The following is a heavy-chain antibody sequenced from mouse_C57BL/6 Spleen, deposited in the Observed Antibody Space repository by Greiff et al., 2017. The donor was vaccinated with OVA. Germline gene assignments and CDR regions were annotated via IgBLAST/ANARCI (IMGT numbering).Heavy chain of an antibody. CDR1: GYTFTSYT. D-gene: IGHD2-2*01. CDR2: INPSSGYT. CDR3: AREGGYDGFDY. J-gene: IGHJ2*01. V-gene: IGHV1-4*01. Sequence: QVQLQQSGAELARPGASVKMSCKASGYTFTSYTMHWVKQRPGQGLEWIGYINPSSGYTKSNQKFKDKATLTADKSSSTAYMQLSSLTSEDSAVYYCAREGGYDGFDYWGQGTTLTVSS.